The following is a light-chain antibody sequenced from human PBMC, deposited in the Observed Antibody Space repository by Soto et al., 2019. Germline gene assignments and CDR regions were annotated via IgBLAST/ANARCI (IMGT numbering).Light chain of an antibody. CDR3: QQLKSYPHT. J-gene: IGKJ2*01. CDR2: AAS. V-gene: IGKV1-9*01. Sequence: DIQLTQSPSFLSASVGDRVTITCRATQGISSYLAWYQQEPGKAPKLLIYAASTLQSGVPSRFSGRGSGTDFTLIISSLQPEDFATYYCQQLKSYPHTFGQGTKLEIK. CDR1: QGISSY.